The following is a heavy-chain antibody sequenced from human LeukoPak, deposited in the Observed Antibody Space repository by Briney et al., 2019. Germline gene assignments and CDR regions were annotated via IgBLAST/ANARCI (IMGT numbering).Heavy chain of an antibody. CDR3: AKRGVVIRVILVGFHKEAYYFES. CDR1: GITLSNYG. D-gene: IGHD3/OR15-3a*01. J-gene: IGHJ4*02. CDR2: ISGSGGST. V-gene: IGHV3-23*01. Sequence: GGSLRLSCTVSGITLSNYGMSWVRQAPGKGLEWVAGISGSGGSTKYADSVKGRFTISRDNPKNTLYLQMNSLRAEDTAVYFCAKRGVVIRVILVGFHKEAYYFESWGQGALVTVSS.